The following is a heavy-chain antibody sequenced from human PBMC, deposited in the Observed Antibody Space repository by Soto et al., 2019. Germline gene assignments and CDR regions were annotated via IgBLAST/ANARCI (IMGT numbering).Heavy chain of an antibody. CDR3: ARQDDYYDSSGYYGHIDY. CDR1: GFTFSSYW. Sequence: GGSLRLSCAASGFTFSSYWMSWVRQAPGKGLEWVANIKQDGSEKYYVDSVKGRFTISRDNAKNSLYLQMNSLRAEDTAVYYCARQDDYYDSSGYYGHIDYWGQGTLVTVSS. D-gene: IGHD3-22*01. CDR2: IKQDGSEK. V-gene: IGHV3-7*05. J-gene: IGHJ4*02.